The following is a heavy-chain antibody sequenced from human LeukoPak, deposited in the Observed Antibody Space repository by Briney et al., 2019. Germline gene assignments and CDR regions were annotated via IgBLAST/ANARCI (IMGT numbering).Heavy chain of an antibody. Sequence: ASVKVSCKASGYTFTSYYMHWVRQAPGQGLEWMGIINPSGGSTSYAQKFQGRVTMTEDTSTDTAYMELSSLRSEDTAVYYCATGEYSGSSLNYWGQGTLVTVSS. CDR1: GYTFTSYY. CDR3: ATGEYSGSSLNY. J-gene: IGHJ4*02. D-gene: IGHD1-26*01. V-gene: IGHV1-46*01. CDR2: INPSGGST.